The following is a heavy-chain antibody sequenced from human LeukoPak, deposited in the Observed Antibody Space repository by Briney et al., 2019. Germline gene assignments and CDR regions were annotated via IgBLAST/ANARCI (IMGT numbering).Heavy chain of an antibody. J-gene: IGHJ6*03. D-gene: IGHD5-24*01. V-gene: IGHV4-30-2*01. CDR1: GGSISSGGYY. CDR2: IYHSGST. Sequence: PSQTLSLTCTVSGGSISSGGYYWSWIRQPPGKGLEWIGYIYHSGSTYYNPSLKSRVTISVDRSKNQFSLKLSSVTAADTAVYYCARVWYEMATIRYYYYYMGVWGKGTTVTVSS. CDR3: ARVWYEMATIRYYYYYMGV.